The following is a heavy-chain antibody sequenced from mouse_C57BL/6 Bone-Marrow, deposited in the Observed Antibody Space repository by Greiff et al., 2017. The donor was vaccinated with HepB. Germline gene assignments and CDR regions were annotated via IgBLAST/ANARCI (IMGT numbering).Heavy chain of an antibody. CDR2: IYPGSGST. V-gene: IGHV1-55*01. J-gene: IGHJ1*03. CDR1: GYTFTSYW. D-gene: IGHD2-4*01. Sequence: VKLQQPGAELVKPGASVKMSCKASGYTFTSYWITWVKQRPGQGLEWIGDIYPGSGSTNYNEKFKSKATLTVDTSSSTAYMQLSSLTSEDSAVYYCARGGYYDYDGWYFDVWGTGTTVTVSS. CDR3: ARGGYYDYDGWYFDV.